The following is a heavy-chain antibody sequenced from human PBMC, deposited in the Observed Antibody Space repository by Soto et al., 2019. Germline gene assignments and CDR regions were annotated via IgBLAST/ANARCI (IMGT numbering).Heavy chain of an antibody. CDR3: ASRDYDILTGYYMFDAFDI. J-gene: IGHJ3*02. Sequence: QVQLVESGGGVVQPGRSLRLSCAASGFTFSSYGMHWVRQPPGKGLEWVAVIWYDGTNKYYADSVKGRFTISRDISKNTLYLQMNRLRAEDTAVYYCASRDYDILTGYYMFDAFDIWGQWTMVTVSS. V-gene: IGHV3-33*01. CDR2: IWYDGTNK. CDR1: GFTFSSYG. D-gene: IGHD3-9*01.